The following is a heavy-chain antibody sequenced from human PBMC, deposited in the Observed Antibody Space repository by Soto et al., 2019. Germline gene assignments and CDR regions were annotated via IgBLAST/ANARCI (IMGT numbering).Heavy chain of an antibody. V-gene: IGHV3-53*01. CDR2: IYSGGST. D-gene: IGHD3-3*01. J-gene: IGHJ5*02. CDR3: AKAHYDFWSGPPTYWFDP. CDR1: GFTFSNAW. Sequence: GSLRLSCAASGFTFSNAWMSWVRQAPGKGLEWVSVIYSGGSTYYADSVTGRFTISRDNSKNTLYLQMNSLRAEDTAVYYCAKAHYDFWSGPPTYWFDPWGQETLVTVSS.